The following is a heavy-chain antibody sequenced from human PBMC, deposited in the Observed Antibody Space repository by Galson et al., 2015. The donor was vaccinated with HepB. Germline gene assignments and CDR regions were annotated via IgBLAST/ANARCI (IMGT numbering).Heavy chain of an antibody. V-gene: IGHV3-21*01. Sequence: SLRLSCAASGFTFSSYSMNWVRQAPGKGLEWVSSISSSSSYIYYADSVKGRFTISRDNAKNSLYLQMNSLRAEDTAVYYCAQLIAAAGNGGVWGQGTLVTVSS. J-gene: IGHJ4*02. CDR2: ISSSSSYI. CDR3: AQLIAAAGNGGV. CDR1: GFTFSSYS. D-gene: IGHD6-13*01.